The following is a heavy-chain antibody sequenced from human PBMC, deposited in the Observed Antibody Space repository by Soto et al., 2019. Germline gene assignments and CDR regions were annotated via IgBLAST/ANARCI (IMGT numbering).Heavy chain of an antibody. D-gene: IGHD1-26*01. Sequence: PGGSLRLSCAVSGFIFSRYSMNWVRQAPGKGLEWVSSIGTSGSYIYDTDSVEGRFTISRDNTKDSLYLQMNSLRAEDTAIYYCARGSGFIGLDYWGQGTPVTVSS. CDR3: ARGSGFIGLDY. J-gene: IGHJ4*02. CDR1: GFIFSRYS. V-gene: IGHV3-21*01. CDR2: IGTSGSYI.